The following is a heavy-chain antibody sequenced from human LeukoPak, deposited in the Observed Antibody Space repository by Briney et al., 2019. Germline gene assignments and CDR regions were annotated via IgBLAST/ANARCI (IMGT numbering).Heavy chain of an antibody. CDR3: ARCHGDYGEHYYGMDV. J-gene: IGHJ6*02. CDR2: ISSYNGDT. V-gene: IGHV1-18*01. CDR1: GNTYTTSG. D-gene: IGHD4-17*01. Sequence: ASVKVSCKASGNTYTTSGISWVRQAPGQGLEWIGWISSYNGDTNYAQKLQGRVTMTTDTSTITAYMELRSLRSDDTAVYYCARCHGDYGEHYYGMDVWGQGTTVTVSS.